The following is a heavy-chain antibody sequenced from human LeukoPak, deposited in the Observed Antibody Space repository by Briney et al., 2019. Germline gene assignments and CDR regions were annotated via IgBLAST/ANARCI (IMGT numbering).Heavy chain of an antibody. Sequence: GGSLRLSCAASGFTFSSYGMHWVRQAPGKGLEWVAFIRYDGSNKYYADSVKGRFTISRDNAKNSLYLQMNSLRAEDTAVYYCARDWEEDYDFWSDLSGIDYYYYYYMDVWGKGTTVTVSS. CDR2: IRYDGSNK. D-gene: IGHD3-3*01. V-gene: IGHV3-30*02. J-gene: IGHJ6*03. CDR3: ARDWEEDYDFWSDLSGIDYYYYYYMDV. CDR1: GFTFSSYG.